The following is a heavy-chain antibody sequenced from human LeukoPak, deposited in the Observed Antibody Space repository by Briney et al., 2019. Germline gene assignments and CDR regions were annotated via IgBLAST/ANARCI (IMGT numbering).Heavy chain of an antibody. CDR1: TFTFSSYA. Sequence: PGGSLRLSCATSTFTFSSYAMHWVRQAPGKGLEWVAVISFDGSKDYFADSVKGRFTISRDNSKNTLYLQMNSLRAEDTAVYYCARAYCGGDCYYYYYGMDVWGQGTTVTVSS. J-gene: IGHJ6*02. V-gene: IGHV3-30*14. CDR2: ISFDGSKD. D-gene: IGHD2-21*02. CDR3: ARAYCGGDCYYYYYGMDV.